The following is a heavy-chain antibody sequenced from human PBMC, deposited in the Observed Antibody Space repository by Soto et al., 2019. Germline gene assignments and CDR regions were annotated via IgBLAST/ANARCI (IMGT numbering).Heavy chain of an antibody. V-gene: IGHV4-34*01. CDR1: GGSFSGYS. Sequence: SETLSLTCGAYGGSFSGYSCYWIRQTPGKGLEWIGEAGHDGTINYNPSLKSRVTIAVERSKSQYSRKLTSVTAADTAVYYCARGVGSGWSNYFSGLHVWSQGTTVTVSS. CDR2: AGHDGTI. D-gene: IGHD6-19*01. CDR3: ARGVGSGWSNYFSGLHV. J-gene: IGHJ6*02.